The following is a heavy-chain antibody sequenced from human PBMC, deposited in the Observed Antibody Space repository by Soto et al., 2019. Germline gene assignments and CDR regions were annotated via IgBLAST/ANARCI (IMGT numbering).Heavy chain of an antibody. CDR3: ARARGSRYRFDY. CDR1: GGTFSSYA. D-gene: IGHD1-26*01. J-gene: IGHJ4*02. V-gene: IGHV1-69*06. Sequence: SVKVSCKASGGTFSSYAISWVRQAPGQGLEWMGGIIPIFGTANYAQKFQGRVTITADKSTSTAYMELSSLRSEDTAVYYCARARGSRYRFDYWGQGTLVTVSS. CDR2: IIPIFGTA.